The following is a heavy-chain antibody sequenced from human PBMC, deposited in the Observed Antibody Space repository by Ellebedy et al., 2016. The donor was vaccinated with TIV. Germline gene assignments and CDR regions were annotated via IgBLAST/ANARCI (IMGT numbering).Heavy chain of an antibody. J-gene: IGHJ4*02. CDR1: GYSISSGYY. D-gene: IGHD1-26*01. V-gene: IGHV4-38-2*02. CDR3: ASGGVGATTNY. Sequence: GSLRLXXTVSGYSISSGYYWGWIRQPPGKGLEWIGSIYHSGSTYYNPSLKSRVTISVDTSKNQFSLKLSSVTAADTAVYYCASGGVGATTNYWGQGTLVTVSS. CDR2: IYHSGST.